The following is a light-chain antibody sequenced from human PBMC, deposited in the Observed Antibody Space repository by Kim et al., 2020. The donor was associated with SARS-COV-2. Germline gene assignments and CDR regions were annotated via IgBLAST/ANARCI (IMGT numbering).Light chain of an antibody. Sequence: VDPEQTARITRSGDVLAKKYARWVQQKPGQAPVLVIYKDSERPSGIPERFSGSSSGTTVTLTISGAQVEDEADYYCYSAADNSLVFGGGTQLTVL. V-gene: IGLV3-27*01. CDR3: YSAADNSLV. J-gene: IGLJ3*02. CDR1: VLAKKY. CDR2: KDS.